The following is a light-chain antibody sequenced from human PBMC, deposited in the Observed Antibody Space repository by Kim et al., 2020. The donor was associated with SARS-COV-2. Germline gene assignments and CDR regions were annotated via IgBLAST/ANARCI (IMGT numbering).Light chain of an antibody. V-gene: IGLV1-44*01. CDR2: RDY. CDR1: SSNIGSNI. Sequence: GQSVTISFSGSSSNIGSNIVNWYQQFPGTTPKLLIYRDYQCPSAVPDRFSGSKSGTSASLAISGLQSEDEADYYCAAWDDSLNAVVFGGGTQLTVL. J-gene: IGLJ2*01. CDR3: AAWDDSLNAVV.